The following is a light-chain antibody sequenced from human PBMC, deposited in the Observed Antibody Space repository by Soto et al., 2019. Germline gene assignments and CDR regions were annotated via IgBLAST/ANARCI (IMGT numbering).Light chain of an antibody. V-gene: IGKV3-20*01. CDR2: DAS. J-gene: IGKJ4*01. CDR1: QSVTRNS. CDR3: QQYGNSPRS. Sequence: EIVLTQSPGTLSLSPGERATLSCRPSQSVTRNSDAWYQQRPGQPPRLLIYDASTRATGIPDRFSGSGSGTDFTLTISRLVPEDFAVYYCQQYGNSPRSFGGGTKVEIK.